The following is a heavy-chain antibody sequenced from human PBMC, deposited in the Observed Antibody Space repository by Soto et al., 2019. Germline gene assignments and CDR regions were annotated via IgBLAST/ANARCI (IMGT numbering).Heavy chain of an antibody. Sequence: EVQLVESGGGLVKPGGSLRLSCAASGFTFSSYSMNWVRQAPGKGLEWVSSISSSSSYIYYADSVKGRFTISRDNAKNSLYLQMNSLRAEDTAVYYCARDSWWSFSSSNDYFDYWGLGTLVTVSS. V-gene: IGHV3-21*01. D-gene: IGHD6-6*01. CDR2: ISSSSSYI. J-gene: IGHJ4*02. CDR1: GFTFSSYS. CDR3: ARDSWWSFSSSNDYFDY.